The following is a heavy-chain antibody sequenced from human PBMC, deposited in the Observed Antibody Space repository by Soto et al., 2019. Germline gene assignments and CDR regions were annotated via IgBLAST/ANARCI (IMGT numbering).Heavy chain of an antibody. CDR3: ARDGTLYDSSAYYYLY. J-gene: IGHJ4*02. D-gene: IGHD3-22*01. CDR2: IIPIFGTA. CDR1: GGTFSNYG. V-gene: IGHV1-69*01. Sequence: QVQLVQSGAEVKKPGSSVKVSCKASGGTFSNYGVNWVRQAPGQGLEWMGGIIPIFGTAKYAQKFQGRVTITADDSTRTAYMELSSQRSEDTAVYYCARDGTLYDSSAYYYLYWGQGTLVTVSS.